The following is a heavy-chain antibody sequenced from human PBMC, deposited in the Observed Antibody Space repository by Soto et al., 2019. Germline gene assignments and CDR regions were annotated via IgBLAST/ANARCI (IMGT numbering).Heavy chain of an antibody. V-gene: IGHV1-18*01. D-gene: IGHD1-26*01. CDR1: GYTFTSYG. Sequence: ASVKVSCKASGYTFTSYGISWVRRAPGQGLEWMGWISAYNGNTNYAQKLQGRVTMTTDTSTSTAYMELRSLRPDDTAVYYCARDRWISLSGSYYGYWGQGTLVTVSS. CDR3: ARDRWISLSGSYYGY. J-gene: IGHJ4*02. CDR2: ISAYNGNT.